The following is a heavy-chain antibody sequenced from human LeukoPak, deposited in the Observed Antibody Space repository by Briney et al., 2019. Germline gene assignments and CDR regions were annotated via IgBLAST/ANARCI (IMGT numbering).Heavy chain of an antibody. CDR2: ISSSSSYI. Sequence: GGSLRLSCAASGFTFSSYSMNWVRQAPGKGLEWVSSISSSSSYIYYADSVKGRFTISRDNAKNSLYLQMNSLRAEDTAVYYCASRIFGVVTGDYWGQGTPVTVSS. D-gene: IGHD3-3*01. J-gene: IGHJ4*02. CDR3: ASRIFGVVTGDY. CDR1: GFTFSSYS. V-gene: IGHV3-21*01.